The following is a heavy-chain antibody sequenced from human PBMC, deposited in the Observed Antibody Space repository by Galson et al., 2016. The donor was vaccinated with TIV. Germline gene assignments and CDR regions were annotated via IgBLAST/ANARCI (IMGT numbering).Heavy chain of an antibody. CDR1: GASFSDYY. V-gene: IGHV4-34*01. Sequence: SETLSLTCAVYGASFSDYYWSWLRQAPGKGLEWIGEINHTGTTNYNPSLKRRVTMSVDTSKNQISLKLRSVSAADMAVYYCARIPTIWKSYIYIGSHWGQGTLVTASS. CDR3: ARIPTIWKSYIYIGSH. J-gene: IGHJ4*02. D-gene: IGHD3-10*01. CDR2: INHTGTT.